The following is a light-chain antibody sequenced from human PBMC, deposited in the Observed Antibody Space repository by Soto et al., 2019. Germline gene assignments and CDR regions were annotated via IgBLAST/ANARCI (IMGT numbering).Light chain of an antibody. CDR2: ATS. J-gene: IGKJ4*01. CDR3: QQYGRSLS. CDR1: QSVSSAY. Sequence: EIVLTQSPGSLSLSPGDRATLSCRASQSVSSAYLAWYQQKPGQAPSLLIYATSGRATGIPDRFSGSGSVTDFTLTITRLEAEDFAVYYCQQYGRSLSFGGGTKVELK. V-gene: IGKV3-20*01.